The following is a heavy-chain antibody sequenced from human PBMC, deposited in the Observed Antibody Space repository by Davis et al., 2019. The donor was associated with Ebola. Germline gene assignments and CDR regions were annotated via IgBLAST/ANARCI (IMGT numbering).Heavy chain of an antibody. CDR3: ARQVSTVTTEWFDP. Sequence: SETLSLTCTVSSGSTSSYYWSWIRQPPGKGLEWVGSVYYSGSTNYNTSLKSRVTISVDTSKNQFSLNLSSVTAADTAVYYCARQVSTVTTEWFDPWGQGTLVTVSS. CDR2: VYYSGST. J-gene: IGHJ5*02. CDR1: SGSTSSYY. D-gene: IGHD4-17*01. V-gene: IGHV4-59*08.